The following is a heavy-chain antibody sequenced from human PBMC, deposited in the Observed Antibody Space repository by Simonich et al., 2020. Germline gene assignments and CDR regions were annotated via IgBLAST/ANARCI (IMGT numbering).Heavy chain of an antibody. J-gene: IGHJ5*02. CDR3: ARGGYSGSYNWFDP. D-gene: IGHD1-26*01. V-gene: IGHV3-13*01. Sequence: EGQMVESGGGVVQPVGSLRSSFESFGYIFSRYDQHCVRHATGKGLEWVAATGTADETYDPGSAKGRFTLSRENAKNSLYLQMNSLRAGDTAVYYCARGGYSGSYNWFDPWGQGTLVTVSS. CDR2: TGTADET. CDR1: GYIFSRYD.